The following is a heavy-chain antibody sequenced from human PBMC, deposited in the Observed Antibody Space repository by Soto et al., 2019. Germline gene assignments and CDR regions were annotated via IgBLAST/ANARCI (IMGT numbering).Heavy chain of an antibody. CDR1: GGSFSGCY. CDR2: IYYSGST. V-gene: IGHV4-59*01. D-gene: IGHD2-8*01. Sequence: SETLSLTCAVYGGSFSGCYWSWIRQPPGKGLEWIGYIYYSGSTNYSPSLKSRVTISVDTSKNQFSLKLSSVTAADTAVYYCARDSQYCTNGVCSLGDSWGQGTLVTVSS. J-gene: IGHJ5*01. CDR3: ARDSQYCTNGVCSLGDS.